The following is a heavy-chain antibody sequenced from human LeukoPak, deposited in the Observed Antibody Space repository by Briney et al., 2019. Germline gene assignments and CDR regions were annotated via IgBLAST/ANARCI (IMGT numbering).Heavy chain of an antibody. CDR1: GFTFSSYA. J-gene: IGHJ4*02. D-gene: IGHD6-6*01. Sequence: PGGSLRLSCAASGFTFSSYAMSWVRQAPGKGLEWVSAIIDSGGSTYYADSVKGRFTISRDNSKNTLYLQMNSLRVKDTDVYYCAKRPPARPSSSYYFDNWGQGTLVTVSS. CDR3: AKRPPARPSSSYYFDN. V-gene: IGHV3-23*01. CDR2: IIDSGGST.